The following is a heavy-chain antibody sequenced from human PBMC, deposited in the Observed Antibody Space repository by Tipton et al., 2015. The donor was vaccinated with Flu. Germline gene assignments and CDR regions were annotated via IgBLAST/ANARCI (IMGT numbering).Heavy chain of an antibody. D-gene: IGHD3-10*01. J-gene: IGHJ4*02. CDR1: GFTFDDYT. V-gene: IGHV3-43*01. Sequence: SLRLSCAASGFTFDDYTMHWVRQAPGKGLEWVSLISWDGGSTYYADSVKGRFTISGDNSKNSLYLQMNSLRTEDTALYYCAKAYYGSGSYLDYWGQGTLVTVSS. CDR3: AKAYYGSGSYLDY. CDR2: ISWDGGST.